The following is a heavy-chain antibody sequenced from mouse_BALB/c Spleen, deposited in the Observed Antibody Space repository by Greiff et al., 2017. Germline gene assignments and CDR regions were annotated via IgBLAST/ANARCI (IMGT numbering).Heavy chain of an antibody. CDR1: GFTFSSFG. CDR3: ARLRPPYAMDY. J-gene: IGHJ4*01. Sequence: EVKLMESGGGLVQPGGSRKLSCAASGFTFSSFGMHWVRQAPEKGLEWVAYISSGSSTIYYADTVKGRFTISRDNPKNTLFLQMTSLRSEDTAMYYCARLRPPYAMDYWGQGTSVTVSS. CDR2: ISSGSSTI. V-gene: IGHV5-17*02.